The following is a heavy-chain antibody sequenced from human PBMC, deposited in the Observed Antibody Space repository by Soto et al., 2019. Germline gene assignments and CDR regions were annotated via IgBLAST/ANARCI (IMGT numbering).Heavy chain of an antibody. CDR3: ARHLVGSTRGNFDY. Sequence: PGESLKISCKTSGYSFTSYWIGWVRQMPGKGMEWMGNIYPYDSDTRYSPSFQGQVTISADTSITTAYLQWSGLWASDTAMYFCARHLVGSTRGNFDYWGQGTLVTVSS. D-gene: IGHD2-2*01. CDR2: IYPYDSDT. V-gene: IGHV5-51*01. CDR1: GYSFTSYW. J-gene: IGHJ4*01.